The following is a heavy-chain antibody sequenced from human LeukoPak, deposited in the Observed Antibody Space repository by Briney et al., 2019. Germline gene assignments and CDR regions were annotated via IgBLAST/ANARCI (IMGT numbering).Heavy chain of an antibody. CDR3: PKSQRLSVDWSAP. V-gene: IGHV4-30-4*08. J-gene: IGHJ5*02. CDR1: GGSISSGDYY. D-gene: IGHD6-25*01. Sequence: SETLSLTCTVSGGSISSGDYYWSWIRQPPGKGLEWIGYIYYSGSTYYNPSLKSRVTISVDTSKNQFSLKLCSVTAADTAVYYCPKSQRLSVDWSAPGGREPLVTVS. CDR2: IYYSGST.